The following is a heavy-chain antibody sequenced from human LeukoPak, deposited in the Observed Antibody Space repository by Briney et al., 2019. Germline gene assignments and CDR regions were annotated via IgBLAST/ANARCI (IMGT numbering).Heavy chain of an antibody. CDR1: GGTFSSYA. CDR2: IIPIFGTA. CDR3: ARSTANYYDSSGYYYWFDP. Sequence: SVKVSCKASGGTFSSYAISRVRQAPGQGLEWMGRIIPIFGTANYAQKFQGRVTITTDESTSTAYMELSSLRSEDTAVYYCARSTANYYDSSGYYYWFDPWGQGTLVTVSS. J-gene: IGHJ5*02. V-gene: IGHV1-69*05. D-gene: IGHD3-22*01.